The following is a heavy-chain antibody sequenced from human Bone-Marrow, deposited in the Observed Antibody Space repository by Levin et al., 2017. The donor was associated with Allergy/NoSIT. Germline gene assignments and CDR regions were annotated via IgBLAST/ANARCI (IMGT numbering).Heavy chain of an antibody. V-gene: IGHV3-30*18. CDR2: ISYDGSNK. CDR3: AKGRSARMTTVTTTRTNYYDYYMDV. CDR1: GFTFSSYG. Sequence: HPGGSLRLSCAASGFTFSSYGMHWVRQAPGKGLEWVAVISYDGSNKYYADSVKGRFTISRDNSKNTLYLQMNSLRAEDTAVYYCAKGRSARMTTVTTTRTNYYDYYMDVWGKGTTVTVSS. J-gene: IGHJ6*03. D-gene: IGHD4-11*01.